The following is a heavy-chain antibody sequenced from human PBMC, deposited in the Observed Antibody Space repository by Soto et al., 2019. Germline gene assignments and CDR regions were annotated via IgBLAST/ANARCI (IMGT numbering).Heavy chain of an antibody. D-gene: IGHD2-2*01. CDR1: GFTFSDYY. CDR2: ISSSSSYT. V-gene: IGHV3-11*06. J-gene: IGHJ6*02. Sequence: GGSLRLSCAASGFTFSDYYMSWIRQAPGKGLEWVSYISSSSSYTNYADSVKGRFTISRDNAKNSLYLQMNSLRAEDTAVYYCARDVGCSSTSCHIWGWYYYGMDVWGQGTTVTVSS. CDR3: ARDVGCSSTSCHIWGWYYYGMDV.